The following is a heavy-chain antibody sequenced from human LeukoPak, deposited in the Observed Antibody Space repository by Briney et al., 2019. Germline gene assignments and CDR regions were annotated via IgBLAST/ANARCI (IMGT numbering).Heavy chain of an antibody. CDR3: ARDTSFNYGAHAMDV. V-gene: IGHV3-23*01. Sequence: GGSLRLSCAASGFTFDNYAMYWVRQAPEKGLEWVLGISGSGVNTYYADSVKGRFTISRDNSKNTLYLQLNSLRGEDTAIYYCARDTSFNYGAHAMDVWGQGTTVTVSS. D-gene: IGHD4/OR15-4a*01. J-gene: IGHJ6*02. CDR1: GFTFDNYA. CDR2: ISGSGVNT.